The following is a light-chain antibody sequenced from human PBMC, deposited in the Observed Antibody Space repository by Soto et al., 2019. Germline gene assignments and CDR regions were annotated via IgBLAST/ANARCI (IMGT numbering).Light chain of an antibody. CDR3: QQYGISWT. CDR1: QSVSSSY. Sequence: EIVLTQSPGTLSLSPGERATLSCRASQSVSSSYLAWYQQKPGQAPRLLIYGASSSATGIPDRFSGSGSGTDLTLTISRLEPEDFAVYYCQQYGISWTLGQWTKVEIK. CDR2: GAS. V-gene: IGKV3-20*01. J-gene: IGKJ1*01.